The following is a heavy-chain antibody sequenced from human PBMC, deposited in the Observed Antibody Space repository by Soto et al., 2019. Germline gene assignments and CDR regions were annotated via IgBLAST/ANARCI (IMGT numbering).Heavy chain of an antibody. Sequence: ASVKVSCKASGYPFTSYYVHWVRQAPGQGLELMGFINTSDGSTSYPQKFQGRVTMTRXXXXXXIXMXVNSLRSEDTAVYYCAREMYTIRGSPFDYWG. CDR1: GYPFTSYY. V-gene: IGHV1-46*01. CDR3: AREMYTIRGSPFDY. J-gene: IGHJ4*01. CDR2: INTSDGST. D-gene: IGHD3-16*01.